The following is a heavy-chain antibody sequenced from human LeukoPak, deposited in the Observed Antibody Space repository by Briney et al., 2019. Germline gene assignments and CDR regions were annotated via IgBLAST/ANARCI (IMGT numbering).Heavy chain of an antibody. CDR1: GYTFTGYY. D-gene: IGHD3-10*01. Sequence: GASVKVSCKASGYTFTGYYMNWVRQAPGQGLEWMGGINPNSGGTNYAQNFQGRVTMTRKTSISTAYMELNRLRSDDTAVYYCARDSGERGSGSYLIAYWGQGTLVTVSS. CDR2: INPNSGGT. CDR3: ARDSGERGSGSYLIAY. V-gene: IGHV1-2*02. J-gene: IGHJ4*02.